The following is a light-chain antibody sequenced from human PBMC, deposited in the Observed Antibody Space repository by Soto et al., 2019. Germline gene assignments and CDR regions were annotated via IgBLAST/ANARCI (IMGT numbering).Light chain of an antibody. V-gene: IGKV1-6*01. CDR2: AAS. CDR3: LQDNSYPLT. J-gene: IGKJ4*01. CDR1: QGIGND. Sequence: AIQMTQSPSSVSASVGDRVTITCRASQGIGNDLGWYQQKSGKAPKLLIYAASNLQSGVPSRFSGSGSGTDFTLTISGLQPEDVATYYCLQDNSYPLTFGGGTKVEI.